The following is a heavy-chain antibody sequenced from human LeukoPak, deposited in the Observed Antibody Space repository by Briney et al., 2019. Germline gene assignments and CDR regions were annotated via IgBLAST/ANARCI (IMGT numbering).Heavy chain of an antibody. D-gene: IGHD2-21*02. CDR1: RFTFSNYW. CDR3: AKWGPYCVGDYCPALDS. V-gene: IGHV3-7*01. J-gene: IGHJ4*02. Sequence: GGSLRLSCVASRFTFSNYWMSWVRQAPGKGLEWVANINQDGSKKRYADSMKGRFTISRDNAKESLYLQLNSLRAEDTAVYYCAKWGPYCVGDYCPALDSWGQGTLATVSS. CDR2: INQDGSKK.